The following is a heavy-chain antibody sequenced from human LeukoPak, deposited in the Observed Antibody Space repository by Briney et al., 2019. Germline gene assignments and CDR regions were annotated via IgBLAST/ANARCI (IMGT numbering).Heavy chain of an antibody. CDR1: LGSTSSYY. V-gene: IGHV4-59*01. CDR3: ARGRLGGSGSYYNVLDY. J-gene: IGHJ4*02. D-gene: IGHD3-10*01. CDR2: ISYSGST. Sequence: SESLSLTCTVSLGSTSSYYRRWIWQPPREGLECIWYISYSGSTNYNPSLKSRVTISVDTSRNQFSLKLSSVTAADAAVYYCARGRLGGSGSYYNVLDYWGQGTLVTVSS.